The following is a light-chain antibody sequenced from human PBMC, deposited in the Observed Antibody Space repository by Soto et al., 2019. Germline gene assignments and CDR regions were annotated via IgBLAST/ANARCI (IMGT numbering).Light chain of an antibody. J-gene: IGLJ3*02. V-gene: IGLV2-14*01. CDR1: SSDVGGYNY. CDR2: DVT. Sequence: QSALTQPASVSGSPGQSITISCTGTSSDVGGYNYVSWYQQHPGKAPKLMIYDVTNRPSGVFNSFSGSKSGNTASLTISGLQAEDEADYYCSSYTSSSTPLVFGGGTKLTVL. CDR3: SSYTSSSTPLV.